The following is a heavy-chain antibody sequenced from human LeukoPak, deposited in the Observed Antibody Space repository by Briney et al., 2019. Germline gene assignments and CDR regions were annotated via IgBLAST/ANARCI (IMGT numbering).Heavy chain of an antibody. CDR3: AKDIGTGGTGWYFDL. D-gene: IGHD6-13*01. V-gene: IGHV3-9*01. CDR1: GFTFDDYA. J-gene: IGHJ2*01. CDR2: ISWNSGSI. Sequence: GRSLRLSCAASGFTFDDYATHWVRQAPGKGLEWVSGISWNSGSIGYADSVKGRFTISRDNAKNSLYLQMNSLRAEDTALYYCAKDIGTGGTGWYFDLWGRGTLVTVSS.